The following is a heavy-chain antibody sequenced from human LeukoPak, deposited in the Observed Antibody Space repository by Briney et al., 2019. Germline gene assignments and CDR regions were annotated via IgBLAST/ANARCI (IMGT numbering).Heavy chain of an antibody. V-gene: IGHV1-24*01. CDR1: GYTLTELS. CDR2: FDPEDGEA. D-gene: IGHD3-3*01. J-gene: IGHJ3*02. CDR3: ATTSPITIFGVVIWMNAFDI. Sequence: ASVKVSCKVSGYTLTELSMHRVRQAPGKGLEWMGGFDPEDGEAIYAQKFQGRVTMTEDTSTDTAYMELSSLRSEDTAVYYCATTSPITIFGVVIWMNAFDIWGQGTMVTVSS.